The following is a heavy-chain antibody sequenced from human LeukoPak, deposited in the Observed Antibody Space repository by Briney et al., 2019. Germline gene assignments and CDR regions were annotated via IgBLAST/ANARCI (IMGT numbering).Heavy chain of an antibody. Sequence: PSQTLSLTCTVSGGSISSGDYYWSWIRQPPGKGLEWIGYIYYSGSTYYNPSLKSRVTISVDTSKNQFSLKLSSVTAADTAVYYCARRLIITMTHYRAFDIWGQGTMVTVSS. V-gene: IGHV4-30-4*01. J-gene: IGHJ3*02. CDR2: IYYSGST. CDR3: ARRLIITMTHYRAFDI. D-gene: IGHD3-22*01. CDR1: GGSISSGDYY.